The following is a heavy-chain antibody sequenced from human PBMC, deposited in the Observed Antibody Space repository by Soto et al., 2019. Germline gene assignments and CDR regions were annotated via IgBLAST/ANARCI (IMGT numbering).Heavy chain of an antibody. Sequence: GGSLRLSCAASGFTFSSYAMSWVRQAPGKGLEWVSAISGSGGSTYYADSVKGRFTISRDNSKNTLDRQMNSLRAEDTAVYYCAPVEVAGTSGMDVWGQGTTVTVSS. J-gene: IGHJ6*02. D-gene: IGHD6-19*01. CDR1: GFTFSSYA. CDR3: APVEVAGTSGMDV. V-gene: IGHV3-23*01. CDR2: ISGSGGST.